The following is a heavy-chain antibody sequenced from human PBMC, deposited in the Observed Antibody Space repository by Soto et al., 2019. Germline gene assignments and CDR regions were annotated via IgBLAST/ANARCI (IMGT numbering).Heavy chain of an antibody. Sequence: QVQVVQSGDEVKETGASVRVSCKTSGYSFTAYGISWVRQAPGQGLEWMGWISCYNGKTKYAQKVQGRVTMTTDTSTSTGDMEGRSLRSDDTAIFYCARDAPPPELRFLEWHKYDYNGIDVWGQGTTVTVSS. CDR1: GYSFTAYG. D-gene: IGHD3-3*01. V-gene: IGHV1-18*01. J-gene: IGHJ6*02. CDR3: ARDAPPPELRFLEWHKYDYNGIDV. CDR2: ISCYNGKT.